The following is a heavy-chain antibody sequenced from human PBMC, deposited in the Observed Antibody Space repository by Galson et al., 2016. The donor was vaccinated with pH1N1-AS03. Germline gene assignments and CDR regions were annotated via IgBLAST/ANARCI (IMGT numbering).Heavy chain of an antibody. J-gene: IGHJ4*02. CDR3: ARDRDYYGSGSYYNGVIGSFDY. CDR1: GDSFSGYY. CDR2: INSNSGDT. Sequence: SVKVSCKASGDSFSGYYMHWVRQAPGQGLEWMGWINSNSGDTKYAQKFQGRVTMTRDMSIRTVYMDLSGLRFDDTALYYCARDRDYYGSGSYYNGVIGSFDYWGQGTLVTVSS. D-gene: IGHD3-10*01. V-gene: IGHV1-2*02.